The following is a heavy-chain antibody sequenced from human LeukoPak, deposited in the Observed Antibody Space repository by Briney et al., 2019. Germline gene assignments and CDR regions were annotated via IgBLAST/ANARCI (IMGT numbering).Heavy chain of an antibody. J-gene: IGHJ4*02. CDR1: GFTFSSYG. V-gene: IGHV3-30*18. Sequence: GGSLRLSCAASGFTFSSYGMHWVRQAPGKGLEWVAVISYDGSNKYFADSVKGRFTISRDNSKNTLYLQMNSLRAEDTAVYFCAKESRYYDSSGYTAPDFWGQGTLVTVSS. D-gene: IGHD3-22*01. CDR3: AKESRYYDSSGYTAPDF. CDR2: ISYDGSNK.